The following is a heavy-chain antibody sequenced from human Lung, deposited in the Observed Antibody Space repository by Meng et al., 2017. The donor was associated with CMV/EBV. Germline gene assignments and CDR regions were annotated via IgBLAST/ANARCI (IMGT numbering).Heavy chain of an antibody. CDR1: GFTFSSYG. J-gene: IGHJ4*02. V-gene: IGHV3-30*02. CDR3: AKDDPVFHY. Sequence: VALVGSGGGVGQPGGSLRISCAASGFTFSSYGMHWFRQAPGKGPEWVAFIRNDESDKYYGDSVKGRFTISRDTSKNTVDLQMDSLRTEDTAVYYCAKDDPVFHYWGQGTLVTVSS. CDR2: IRNDESDK.